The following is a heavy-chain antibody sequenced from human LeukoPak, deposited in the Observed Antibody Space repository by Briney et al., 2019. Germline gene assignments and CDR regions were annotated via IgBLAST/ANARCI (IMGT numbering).Heavy chain of an antibody. J-gene: IGHJ4*02. CDR1: VFTFTNYW. D-gene: IGHD6-19*01. CDR2: IKEDGSEK. Sequence: PGGSLRLSCAGSVFTFTNYWMGWVRQAPGKGLEWVDNIKEDGSEKYYVDSVKGRFTISRDNAKNSLYLQMNTVRVADTAVLYCTRDGRGWSRYWGQGTLVNVS. CDR3: TRDGRGWSRY. V-gene: IGHV3-7*03.